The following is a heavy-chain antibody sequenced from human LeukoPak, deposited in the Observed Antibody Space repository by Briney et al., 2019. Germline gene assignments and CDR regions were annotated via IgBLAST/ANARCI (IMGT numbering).Heavy chain of an antibody. CDR3: ARMDSSSCAIDY. CDR1: GGSISSSSYY. D-gene: IGHD6-13*01. Sequence: SETLSLTCTVPGGSISSSSYYWGWIRQPPGKGLEWIGSIYYSGSTYYNPSLKSRVTISVDTSKNQFSLKLSSVTAADTAVYYCARMDSSSCAIDYWGQGTLVTVSS. J-gene: IGHJ4*02. V-gene: IGHV4-39*01. CDR2: IYYSGST.